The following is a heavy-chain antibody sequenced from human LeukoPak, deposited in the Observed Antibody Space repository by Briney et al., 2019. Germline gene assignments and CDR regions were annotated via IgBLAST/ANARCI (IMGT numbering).Heavy chain of an antibody. Sequence: GGSLRLSRAASGFIVSNNYMSWVRQAPGKGLEWVSVIYSGGSTYYADSVKGRFTISRDNSKNTLYLQMNSLRAEDTAVYYCATAGGYSSGWYHFDYWGQGTLVTVSS. J-gene: IGHJ4*02. CDR3: ATAGGYSSGWYHFDY. CDR1: GFIVSNNY. CDR2: IYSGGST. D-gene: IGHD6-19*01. V-gene: IGHV3-53*01.